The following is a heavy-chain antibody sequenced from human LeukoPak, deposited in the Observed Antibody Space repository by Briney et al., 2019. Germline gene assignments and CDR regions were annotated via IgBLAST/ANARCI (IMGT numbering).Heavy chain of an antibody. CDR1: GGSFSGYY. CDR2: INHSGST. V-gene: IGHV4-34*01. D-gene: IGHD5-24*01. CDR3: ARHTVGDGYNEKSGFDY. Sequence: SETLSLTCAVYGGSFSGYYWSWIRQPPGKGLEWIGEINHSGSTNYNPSLKSRVTISVDTSKNQFSLRLNSVTAADTAIYYCARHTVGDGYNEKSGFDYWGQGTLVTVSS. J-gene: IGHJ4*02.